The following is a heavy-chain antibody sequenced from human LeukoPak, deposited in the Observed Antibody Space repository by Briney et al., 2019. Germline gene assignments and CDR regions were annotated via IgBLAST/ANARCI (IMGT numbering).Heavy chain of an antibody. CDR1: DDSIRSSAYY. D-gene: IGHD3-10*01. V-gene: IGHV4-39*01. Sequence: SETLSLTCAVSDDSIRSSAYYWGWIRQPPGKGLEWMGGIYYSGSTFYNPSLKSRVTISIDTSKNQFSLKLSSVTAADTAVYYCASEPYGSGSFLGAFDIWGQGTMVTVSS. J-gene: IGHJ3*02. CDR2: IYYSGST. CDR3: ASEPYGSGSFLGAFDI.